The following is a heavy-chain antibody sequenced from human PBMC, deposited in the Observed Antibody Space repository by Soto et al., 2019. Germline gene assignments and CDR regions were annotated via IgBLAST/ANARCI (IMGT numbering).Heavy chain of an antibody. J-gene: IGHJ4*02. CDR2: IYHSGST. CDR1: GGSISSSNW. V-gene: IGHV4-4*02. D-gene: IGHD6-13*01. Sequence: KASETLSLTCAVSGGSISSSNWWSWVRQPPGKGLEWIGEIYHSGSTNYNPSLKSRVTISVDKSKNQFSLKLSSVTAADTAVYYCATWYSSSWYYFDYWGQGTLVTVSS. CDR3: ATWYSSSWYYFDY.